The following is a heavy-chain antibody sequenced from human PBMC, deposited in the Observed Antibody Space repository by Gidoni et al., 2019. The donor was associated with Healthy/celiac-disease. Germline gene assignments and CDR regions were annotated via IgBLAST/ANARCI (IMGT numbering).Heavy chain of an antibody. Sequence: QVQLQESGPGLVKPSQTLSLTCTVSGGSISSGGYYWSWIRQHPGKGLEWIGYIYYSGSTYYNPSLKSRVTISVDTSKNQFSLKLSSVTAADTAVYYCARSLACSGGSCYSSYYYYGMDVWGQGTTVTVSS. CDR1: GGSISSGGYY. V-gene: IGHV4-31*03. J-gene: IGHJ6*02. CDR2: IYYSGST. D-gene: IGHD2-15*01. CDR3: ARSLACSGGSCYSSYYYYGMDV.